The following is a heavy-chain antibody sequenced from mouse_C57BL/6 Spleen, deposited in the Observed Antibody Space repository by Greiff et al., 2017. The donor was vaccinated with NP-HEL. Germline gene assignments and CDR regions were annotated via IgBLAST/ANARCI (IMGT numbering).Heavy chain of an antibody. CDR1: GYTFTDYN. J-gene: IGHJ2*01. V-gene: IGHV1-18*01. D-gene: IGHD2-4*01. Sequence: EVQLQQSGPELVKPGASVKIPCKASGYTFTDYNMDWVKQSHGKSLEWIGDINPNNGGTIYNQKFKGKATLTVDKSSSTAYMELRSLTSEDTAVYYCARSPYDYDWYYFDYWGQGTTLTVSS. CDR2: INPNNGGT. CDR3: ARSPYDYDWYYFDY.